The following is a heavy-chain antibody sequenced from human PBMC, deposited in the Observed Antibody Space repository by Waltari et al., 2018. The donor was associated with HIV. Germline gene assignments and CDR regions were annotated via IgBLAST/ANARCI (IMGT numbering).Heavy chain of an antibody. CDR2: VSGSGGST. CDR3: ARKRGVCSSTSCYSYYFDY. J-gene: IGHJ4*02. V-gene: IGHV3-23*01. CDR1: GFTFSSYA. D-gene: IGHD2-2*02. Sequence: EVQLLESGGGLVQPGGSLRLSCAASGFTFSSYAMSWVRQAPGKGLEWVSAVSGSGGSTYCADSEEGRFTISRDNSKNTLYLQMNSLRAEDTAVYYCARKRGVCSSTSCYSYYFDYWGQGTLVTVSS.